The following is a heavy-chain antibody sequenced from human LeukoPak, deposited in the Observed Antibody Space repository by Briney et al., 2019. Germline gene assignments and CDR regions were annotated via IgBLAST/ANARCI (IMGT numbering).Heavy chain of an antibody. CDR1: GYTFTSYG. CDR3: ARDAMGKYYDILTGYYET. Sequence: ASVKVSCKASGYTFTSYGISWVRQAPGQGLEWMGWISAYNGNTNYAQKLQGRVTMTTDTSTSTAYMELRSLRSEDTAVYYCARDAMGKYYDILTGYYETWGQGTLVTVSS. D-gene: IGHD3-9*01. J-gene: IGHJ5*02. V-gene: IGHV1-18*01. CDR2: ISAYNGNT.